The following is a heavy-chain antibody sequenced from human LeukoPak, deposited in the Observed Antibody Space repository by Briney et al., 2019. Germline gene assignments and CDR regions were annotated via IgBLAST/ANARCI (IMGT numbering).Heavy chain of an antibody. Sequence: GGSLRLSCAASGFTFSSYSMNWVRQAPGKGLECVSSISSSSSYIYYAESVKGRFTISRDNAKNSLYLQWNSMRAEDTAVYYCARDLRGGVVPAAIDYWGQGTLVTVSS. D-gene: IGHD2-2*01. CDR2: ISSSSSYI. V-gene: IGHV3-21*01. CDR1: GFTFSSYS. CDR3: ARDLRGGVVPAAIDY. J-gene: IGHJ4*02.